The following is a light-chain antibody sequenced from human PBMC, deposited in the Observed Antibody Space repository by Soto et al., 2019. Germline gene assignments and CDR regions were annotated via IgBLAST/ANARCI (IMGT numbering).Light chain of an antibody. Sequence: ELVLTQSPATLSLSPGERATLSCRASQFLSSYLAWYQQKPGQPPRLLIYDTSNRAPGVPARFSGSRSGTDFTLTISSLEPEDFAVYFCHQRNKFGQGTRLEIK. CDR3: HQRNK. V-gene: IGKV3-11*01. CDR2: DTS. J-gene: IGKJ5*01. CDR1: QFLSSY.